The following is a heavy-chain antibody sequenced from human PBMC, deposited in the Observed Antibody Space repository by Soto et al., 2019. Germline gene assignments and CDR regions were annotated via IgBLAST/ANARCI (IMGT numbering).Heavy chain of an antibody. CDR1: GGSFSGYY. Sequence: KASETLSLTCAVYGGSFSGYYWSWIRQPPGKGLEWIGEINHSGSTNYNPSLKSRVTISVDTSKNQFSLKLSSVTAADTAVYYCARVLTTMVRGVTKKQLNWFDPWGQGTLVTVSS. V-gene: IGHV4-34*01. J-gene: IGHJ5*02. D-gene: IGHD3-10*01. CDR2: INHSGST. CDR3: ARVLTTMVRGVTKKQLNWFDP.